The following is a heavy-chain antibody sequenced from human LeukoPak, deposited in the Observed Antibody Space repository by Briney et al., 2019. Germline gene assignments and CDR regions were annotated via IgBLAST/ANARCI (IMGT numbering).Heavy chain of an antibody. Sequence: GGSLRLSCAASGFTFSSYWMSWVRQAPGKGLEWVAGISATGGSSVYIDSVKGRFTISRDNFKNTVFLQMDSLRTEDTALYYCVRDFEWSFDHWAQGTLVTVSS. D-gene: IGHD3-3*01. CDR2: ISATGGSS. V-gene: IGHV3-23*01. J-gene: IGHJ4*02. CDR3: VRDFEWSFDH. CDR1: GFTFSSYW.